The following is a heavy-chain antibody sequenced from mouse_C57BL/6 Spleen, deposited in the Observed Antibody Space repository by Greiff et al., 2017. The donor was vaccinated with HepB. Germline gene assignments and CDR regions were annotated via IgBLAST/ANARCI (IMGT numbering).Heavy chain of an antibody. D-gene: IGHD1-1*01. V-gene: IGHV1-52*01. CDR1: GYTFTSYW. Sequence: QLQQPGAELVRPGSSVKLSCKASGYTFTSYWMHWVKQRPIQGLEWIGNIDPSDSETHYNQKFKDKATLTVDKSSSTAYMQLSSLTSEDSAVYYCARNYYGSWFAYWGQGTLVTVSA. CDR3: ARNYYGSWFAY. J-gene: IGHJ3*01. CDR2: IDPSDSET.